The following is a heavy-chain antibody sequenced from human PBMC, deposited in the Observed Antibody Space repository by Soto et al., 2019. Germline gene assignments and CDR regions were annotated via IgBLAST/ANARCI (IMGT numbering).Heavy chain of an antibody. Sequence: EVQLLESGGGLVQPGGSLRLSCAASGFTFSSYAMSWVRQAPGKGLEWVSAISGSGGSTYYADSVKGRFTISRDNSKNTLYLQMNSLRAEDTAVYYCAKENSARVGRYYYGMDVWGQGTTVTVSS. J-gene: IGHJ6*02. V-gene: IGHV3-23*01. CDR1: GFTFSSYA. CDR2: ISGSGGST. CDR3: AKENSARVGRYYYGMDV. D-gene: IGHD2-15*01.